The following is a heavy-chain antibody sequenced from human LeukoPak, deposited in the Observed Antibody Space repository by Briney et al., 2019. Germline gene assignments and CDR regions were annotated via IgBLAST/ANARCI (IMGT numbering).Heavy chain of an antibody. J-gene: IGHJ3*02. D-gene: IGHD2-15*01. V-gene: IGHV4-31*03. Sequence: PSETLSLTCTVSGGSISSGGYYWSWLRQHPGKGLEWIGYIYYSGSTYYNPSLKSRVTISVDTSKNQFSLKLSSVTAADTAVYYCAREAEYAQDAFDIWGQGTMVTVSS. CDR3: AREAEYAQDAFDI. CDR1: GGSISSGGYY. CDR2: IYYSGST.